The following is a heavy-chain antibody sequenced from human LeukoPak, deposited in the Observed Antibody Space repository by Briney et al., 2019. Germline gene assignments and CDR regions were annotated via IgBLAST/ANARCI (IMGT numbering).Heavy chain of an antibody. V-gene: IGHV3-7*01. D-gene: IGHD3-3*01. J-gene: IGHJ6*03. Sequence: GGSLRLSCAASGFTFSSYAMSWVRQAPGKGLEWVANIKPDGSDKYYVDSVKGRFTISRDNAKNSLYLQMNSLRAEDTAVYYCARDVRRFLEWLSISDYYYYYYMDVWGKGTTVTVSS. CDR3: ARDVRRFLEWLSISDYYYYYYMDV. CDR1: GFTFSSYA. CDR2: IKPDGSDK.